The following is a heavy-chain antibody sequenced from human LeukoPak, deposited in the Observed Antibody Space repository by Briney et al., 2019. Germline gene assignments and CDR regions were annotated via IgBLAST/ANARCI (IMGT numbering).Heavy chain of an antibody. Sequence: PGGSLRLSCAASGFTFNNYWMTWVRQAPGKGLEWVANINQDGSEKYYVDSVKGRFTISRDNAKNPVYLQMNSPTVEDTAVYYCARSRGNAYWGQGTLVTVSS. CDR1: GFTFNNYW. CDR3: ARSRGNAY. J-gene: IGHJ1*01. V-gene: IGHV3-7*01. CDR2: INQDGSEK.